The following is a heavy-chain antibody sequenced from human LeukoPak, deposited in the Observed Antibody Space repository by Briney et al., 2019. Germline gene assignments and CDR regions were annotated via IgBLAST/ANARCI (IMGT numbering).Heavy chain of an antibody. CDR1: GGSISSYY. CDR2: IYYSGST. D-gene: IGHD6-19*01. Sequence: SETLSLTCTVSGGSISSYYWSWIRQPPGKGLEYIGHIYYSGSTNYNPSLKSRVTISVDTSKNQFSLKLSSVTAADTAVYYCAGAGPTSYYYYYYMDVWGKGTTVTISS. V-gene: IGHV4-59*08. CDR3: AGAGPTSYYYYYYMDV. J-gene: IGHJ6*03.